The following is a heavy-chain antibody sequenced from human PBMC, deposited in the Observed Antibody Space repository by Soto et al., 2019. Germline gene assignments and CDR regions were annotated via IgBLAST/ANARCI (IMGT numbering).Heavy chain of an antibody. CDR1: GFTFSNAW. V-gene: IGHV3-15*01. CDR3: STDPNSNYYYYYMDV. Sequence: GGSLRLSCAASGFTFSNAWMSWVRQAPGKGLEWVGRIKSKTDGRTTDYAAPVKGRFTISRDDSKNTLYLQMNSLKTEDTAVYYCSTDPNSNYYYYYMDVWGKGTTVTVSS. J-gene: IGHJ6*03. CDR2: IKSKTDGRTT. D-gene: IGHD4-4*01.